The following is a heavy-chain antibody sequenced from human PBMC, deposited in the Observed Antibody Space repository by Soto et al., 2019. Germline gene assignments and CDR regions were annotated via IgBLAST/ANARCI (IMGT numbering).Heavy chain of an antibody. J-gene: IGHJ6*02. D-gene: IGHD2-2*01. CDR3: AREGTCISTSCYGTHYYYGMHV. V-gene: IGHV3-23*01. CDR2: ISGDGGST. Sequence: PGGSLRLSCAASGFTFSSYAMSWVRQAPGKGLEWVSVISGDGGSTYYADSVKGRFTISRDNSKNTLYLQMNSLRAEDTAVYYCAREGTCISTSCYGTHYYYGMHVRGQGTTVTVSS. CDR1: GFTFSSYA.